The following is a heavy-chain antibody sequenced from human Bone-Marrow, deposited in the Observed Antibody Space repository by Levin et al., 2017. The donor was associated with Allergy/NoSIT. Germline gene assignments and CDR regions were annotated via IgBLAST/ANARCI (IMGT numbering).Heavy chain of an antibody. V-gene: IGHV3-23*01. J-gene: IGHJ4*02. CDR3: ARRSGSSSYFDY. CDR2: VSGSGGDT. D-gene: IGHD6-6*01. Sequence: LSLPCAASGFTFSSYAMRWVRQAPGKGLEWVSTVSGSGGDTYYADSVKGRFTISRDNSKNTLYLQMNSLRGEDTAVYYCARRSGSSSYFDYWGQGTLVTVSS. CDR1: GFTFSSYA.